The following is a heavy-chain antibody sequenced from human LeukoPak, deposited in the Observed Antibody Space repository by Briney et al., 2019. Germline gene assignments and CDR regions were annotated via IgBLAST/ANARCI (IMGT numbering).Heavy chain of an antibody. V-gene: IGHV3-23*01. CDR1: GFTFSSYA. Sequence: GGSLRLSCAASGFTFSSYAMSWVRQAPGKGLEWVSAISGSGGSTYYADSVKGRFTISRDNSKNTLYLQLNSLRAEDTAVYYGAKESGAAWYDNYGMDVWGQGTTVTVSS. CDR3: AKESGAAWYDNYGMDV. J-gene: IGHJ6*02. D-gene: IGHD6-13*01. CDR2: ISGSGGST.